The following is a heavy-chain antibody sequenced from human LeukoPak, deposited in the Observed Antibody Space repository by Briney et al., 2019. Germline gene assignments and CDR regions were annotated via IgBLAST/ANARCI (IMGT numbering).Heavy chain of an antibody. CDR1: GLTFSSYG. Sequence: GGSLRLSCAASGLTFSSYGMHWVRQAPGKGLERVAFIRYDGSNKYYADSVKGRFTISRDNSKNTLYLQMNSLRAEDTAVYYCAKDSGSYYRFDYWGQGTLVTVSS. V-gene: IGHV3-30*02. D-gene: IGHD1-26*01. J-gene: IGHJ4*02. CDR3: AKDSGSYYRFDY. CDR2: IRYDGSNK.